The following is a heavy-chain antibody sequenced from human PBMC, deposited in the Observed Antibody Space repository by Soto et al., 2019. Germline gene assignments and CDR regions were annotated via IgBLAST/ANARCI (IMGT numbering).Heavy chain of an antibody. J-gene: IGHJ5*02. CDR1: GGSITSGGYS. CDR3: ARYYGPNQWFDP. V-gene: IGHV4-30-2*06. D-gene: IGHD3-16*01. CDR2: IYHSGSS. Sequence: SETLSLTCAASGGSITSGGYSWSWIRQSPGKGLEWIGYIYHSGSSYYNPSLKSRLTMSVDIYKNQFFLTLNSVTAADTAVYYCARYYGPNQWFDPCGQGIPVPVSS.